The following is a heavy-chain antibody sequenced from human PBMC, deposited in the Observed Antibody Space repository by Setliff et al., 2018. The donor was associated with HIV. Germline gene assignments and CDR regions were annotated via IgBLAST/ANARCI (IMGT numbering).Heavy chain of an antibody. CDR3: ARGQTTAEY. J-gene: IGHJ4*02. V-gene: IGHV3-7*01. D-gene: IGHD4-17*01. Sequence: PGGSLRLSCAASGFTFSSYAMHWVRQAPGKGLEWVGNIKQDGSEKSCVGSVKGRFTISRDNAKNSLYLQMSSLRAEDTAVYYCARGQTTAEYWGQGTLVTSPQ. CDR2: IKQDGSEK. CDR1: GFTFSSYA.